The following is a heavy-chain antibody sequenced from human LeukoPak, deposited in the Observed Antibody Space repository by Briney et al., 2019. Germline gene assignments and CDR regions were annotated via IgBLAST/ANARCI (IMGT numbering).Heavy chain of an antibody. CDR2: ISSSGSTI. CDR1: GFTVSSNY. V-gene: IGHV3-11*01. D-gene: IGHD5-18*01. Sequence: GGSLRLSCAASGFTVSSNYMSWVRQAPGKGLEWVSYISSSGSTIYYADSVKGRFTISRDNAKNSLYLQMNSLRAGDTAVYYCARMIRGYSYDDPGFDYWGQGTLVTVSS. CDR3: ARMIRGYSYDDPGFDY. J-gene: IGHJ4*02.